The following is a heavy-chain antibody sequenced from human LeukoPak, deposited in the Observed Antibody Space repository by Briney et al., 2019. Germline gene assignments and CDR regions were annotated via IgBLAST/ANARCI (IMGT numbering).Heavy chain of an antibody. V-gene: IGHV3-33*01. J-gene: IGHJ3*02. CDR3: ARAQPTSSWTAFDI. CDR2: IWFDGSNT. Sequence: PGGSLRLSCAASGFTFSTYVMHWVRQAPGKGLEWVAIIWFDGSNTYYADSVKGRLTISRDNSKNTLLLQMNSLRAEDTAAYFCARAQPTSSWTAFDIWGQGTTVTVSS. D-gene: IGHD6-13*01. CDR1: GFTFSTYV.